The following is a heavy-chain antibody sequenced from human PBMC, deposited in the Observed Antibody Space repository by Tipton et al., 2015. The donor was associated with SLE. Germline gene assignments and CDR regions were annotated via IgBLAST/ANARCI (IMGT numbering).Heavy chain of an antibody. D-gene: IGHD3/OR15-3a*01. CDR3: ARMTSTFLDWAHYTFYMDV. CDR2: MHYRGSS. Sequence: TLSLTCTVSGGSISSGTYFWGWIRQPPGKGLEWIGSMHYRGSSYYSPSLLSRVTLSVDVSKNQVSLRLSSVTAADTAVYYCARMTSTFLDWAHYTFYMDVWGNGSTVTVSS. CDR1: GGSISSGTYF. V-gene: IGHV4-39*07. J-gene: IGHJ6*03.